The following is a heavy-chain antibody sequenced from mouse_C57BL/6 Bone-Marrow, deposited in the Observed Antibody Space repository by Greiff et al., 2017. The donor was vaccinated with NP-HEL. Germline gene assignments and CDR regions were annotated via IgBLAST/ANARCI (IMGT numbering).Heavy chain of an antibody. D-gene: IGHD1-1*01. CDR2: ISSGGSYT. V-gene: IGHV5-6*01. J-gene: IGHJ3*01. CDR3: ARHPILLRSAWFAY. Sequence: EVQLVESGGDLVKPGGSLKLSCAASGFTFSSYGMSWVRQTPDKRLEWVATISSGGSYTYYPDSVKGRFTISRDNAKNTLYLQMSSLKSEDTAMYYCARHPILLRSAWFAYWGQGTLVTVSA. CDR1: GFTFSSYG.